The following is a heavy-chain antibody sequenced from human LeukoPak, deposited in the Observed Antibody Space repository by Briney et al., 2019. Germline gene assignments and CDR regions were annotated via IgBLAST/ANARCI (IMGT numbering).Heavy chain of an antibody. V-gene: IGHV1-69*06. CDR1: GGTFSSYA. CDR3: ARELAGTMVRGVSYFDY. J-gene: IGHJ4*02. Sequence: SVKVSCTASGGTFSSYAISWVRQAPGQGLEWMGGIIPIFGTANYAQKFQGRVTITADKSTSTAYMELSSLRSEDTAVYYCARELAGTMVRGVSYFDYWGQGTLVTVSS. D-gene: IGHD3-10*01. CDR2: IIPIFGTA.